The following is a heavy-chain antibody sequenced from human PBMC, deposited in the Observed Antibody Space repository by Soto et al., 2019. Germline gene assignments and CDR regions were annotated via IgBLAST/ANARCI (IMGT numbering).Heavy chain of an antibody. CDR1: GYTFRAYP. CDR2: INASNGNT. D-gene: IGHD4-17*01. J-gene: IGHJ4*02. V-gene: IGHV1-3*01. Sequence: QVQLVQSGAEVKKPGASVKVSCKASGYTFRAYPIYLVRQAPGQRLECMGWINASNGNTRYSEKFEGRVTFTRDTSETTAYMEFSSMRSEDTAVYFCARDTDLTLVTTLDYWGQGTPVTVSS. CDR3: ARDTDLTLVTTLDY.